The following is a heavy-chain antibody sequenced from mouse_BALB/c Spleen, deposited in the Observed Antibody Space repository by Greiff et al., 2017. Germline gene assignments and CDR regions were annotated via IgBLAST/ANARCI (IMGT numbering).Heavy chain of an antibody. CDR2: ISSGSSTI. CDR3: ARSGVVAYWYFDV. CDR1: GFTFSSFG. V-gene: IGHV5-17*02. Sequence: EVKLVESGGGLVQPGGSRKLSCAASGFTFSSFGMHWVRQAPEKGLEWVAYISSGSSTIYYADTVKGRFTISRDNPKNTLFLQMTSLRSEDTAMYYCARSGVVAYWYFDVWGAGTTVTVSS. J-gene: IGHJ1*01. D-gene: IGHD1-1*01.